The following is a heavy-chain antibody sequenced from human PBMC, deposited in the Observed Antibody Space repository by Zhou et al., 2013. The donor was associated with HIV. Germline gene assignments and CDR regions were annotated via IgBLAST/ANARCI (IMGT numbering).Heavy chain of an antibody. Sequence: QVQLVQSGAEVKKPGASVKVSCKASGYTFNSYGISWVRQAPGKGLEWMGGIIPIFGRPNYAQKFQGRLTITADESTTTAHMELSSLRSEDTAVYYCGRGDLWSYYYYGMDVWGQGTTVTVSS. J-gene: IGHJ6*02. CDR2: IIPIFGRP. CDR3: GRGDLWSYYYYGMDV. CDR1: GYTFNSYG. D-gene: IGHD3-10*01. V-gene: IGHV1-69*13.